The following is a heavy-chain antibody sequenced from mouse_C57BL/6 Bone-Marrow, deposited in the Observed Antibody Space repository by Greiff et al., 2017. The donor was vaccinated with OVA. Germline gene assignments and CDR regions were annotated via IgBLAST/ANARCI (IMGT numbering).Heavy chain of an antibody. D-gene: IGHD4-1*01. CDR1: GYTFTSYW. Sequence: VQLQQPGAELVKPGASVKLSCKASGYTFTSYWMHWVKQRPGQGLEWIGMIHPNSGSTNYNEKFKSKATLTVDISSSTAYMQLSSLTSEDSAVYYCALTGSPFAYWGQGTLVTVSA. J-gene: IGHJ3*01. V-gene: IGHV1-64*01. CDR3: ALTGSPFAY. CDR2: IHPNSGST.